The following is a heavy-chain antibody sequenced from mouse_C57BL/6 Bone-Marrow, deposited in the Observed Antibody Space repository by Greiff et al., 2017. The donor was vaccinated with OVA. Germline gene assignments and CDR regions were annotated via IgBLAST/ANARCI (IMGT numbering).Heavy chain of an antibody. D-gene: IGHD1-1*01. CDR1: GFTFSDYY. CDR2: INYDGSST. J-gene: IGHJ2*01. CDR3: ARAYGSSYYFDY. V-gene: IGHV5-16*01. Sequence: DVQLVESEGGLVQPGSSMKLSCTASGFTFSDYYMAWVRQVPEKGLEWVANINYDGSSTYYLDSLKSRFIISRDNAKNILYLQMSSLKSEDTATYYCARAYGSSYYFDYWGQGTTLTVSS.